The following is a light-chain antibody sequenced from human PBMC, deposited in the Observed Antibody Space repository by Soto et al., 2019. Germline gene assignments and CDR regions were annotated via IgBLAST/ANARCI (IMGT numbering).Light chain of an antibody. J-gene: IGKJ4*01. CDR3: QQYDSSPLT. CDR1: QSVSSSF. CDR2: GAS. V-gene: IGKV3-20*01. Sequence: EIVLTQSPGTLSLSPGERATLSCRASQSVSSSFLAWYQQKPGQAPRLLIYGASSRATGIPDRFSGSGSGTKLTLTISRLEPEDVAVYYCQQYDSSPLTFGGGTKVEI.